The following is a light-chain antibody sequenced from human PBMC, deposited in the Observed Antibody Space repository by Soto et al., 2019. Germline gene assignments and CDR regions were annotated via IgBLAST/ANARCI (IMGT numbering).Light chain of an antibody. CDR2: RNN. J-gene: IGLJ1*01. V-gene: IGLV1-47*01. CDR3: AAWDDSLSGQSYV. Sequence: QSVLTQPPSASGTPGQRVTISCSGSSPNIGSNYVYWYQQLPGTAPQLLIYRNNQRPSGVPDRFSGSKSGTSASLAISGLRSEDEADYYCAAWDDSLSGQSYVFGTGTKVTVL. CDR1: SPNIGSNY.